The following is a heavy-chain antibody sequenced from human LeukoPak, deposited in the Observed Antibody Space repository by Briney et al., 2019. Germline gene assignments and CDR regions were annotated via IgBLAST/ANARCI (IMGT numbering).Heavy chain of an antibody. CDR2: IWYDGSNK. Sequence: GGSLRLSCATSGFTFNRFGMHWVRQAPGKGLEWVAVIWYDGSNKYYADSVKGRFTISRDNSKNTLYLQMNSLRAEDTAVYYCARDYSSSWYGNWFDPWGQGTLVTVSS. CDR1: GFTFNRFG. V-gene: IGHV3-33*01. J-gene: IGHJ5*02. D-gene: IGHD6-13*01. CDR3: ARDYSSSWYGNWFDP.